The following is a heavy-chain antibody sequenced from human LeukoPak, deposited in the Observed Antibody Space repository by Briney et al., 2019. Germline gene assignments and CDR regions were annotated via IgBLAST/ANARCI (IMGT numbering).Heavy chain of an antibody. CDR1: GFTFSSYE. J-gene: IGHJ4*02. V-gene: IGHV3-48*03. D-gene: IGHD5-18*01. Sequence: TGGSLRLSCAASGFTFSSYEMNWVRQAPGKGLEWVSYISSSGSTIYYADSVKGRFTISRDNAKNSLYLQMNSLRAEDTAVYYCAREGGYSYGPVWGQGTLVTVSS. CDR2: ISSSGSTI. CDR3: AREGGYSYGPV.